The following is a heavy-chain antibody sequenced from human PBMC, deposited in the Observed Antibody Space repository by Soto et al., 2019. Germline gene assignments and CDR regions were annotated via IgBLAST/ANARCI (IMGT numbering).Heavy chain of an antibody. CDR1: GYTFTSYD. Sequence: QVQLVQSGAEVKKPGASVKVSCKASGYTFTSYDINWVRQATGQGLEWMGWMNPNSGNTGYVQKFQGRVTMTRNTSISTAYMELSGLRSEDTAVYYCARYADVPRDWFDPWGQGTLVTVSS. J-gene: IGHJ5*02. CDR3: ARYADVPRDWFDP. D-gene: IGHD2-2*01. V-gene: IGHV1-8*01. CDR2: MNPNSGNT.